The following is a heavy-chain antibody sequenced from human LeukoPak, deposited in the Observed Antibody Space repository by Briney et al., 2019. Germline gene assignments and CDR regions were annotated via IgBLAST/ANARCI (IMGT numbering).Heavy chain of an antibody. V-gene: IGHV3-7*03. CDR2: VNRDGSET. CDR1: GFALSSHW. J-gene: IGHJ6*04. CDR3: AKNNGMDF. Sequence: GGSLRLSCAASGFALSSHWMTWVRQVPGRGPEWVANVNRDGSETYYLDSVKGRFTISKDNAKNSLYLQMNSLRAEDTALYHCAKNNGMDFWGKGTTVIVSS.